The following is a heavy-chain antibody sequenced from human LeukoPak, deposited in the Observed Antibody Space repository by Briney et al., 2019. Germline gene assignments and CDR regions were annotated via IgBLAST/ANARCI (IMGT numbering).Heavy chain of an antibody. D-gene: IGHD5-12*01. J-gene: IGHJ4*02. CDR3: AKDRGGYDLDFDY. CDR1: GFTFSSYG. Sequence: GGSLRLSCAASGFTFSSYGMHWVRQAPGKGLEWVAVIWYDGSNKYYADPVKGRFTISRDNSKNTLYLQMNSLRAEDTAVYYCAKDRGGYDLDFDYWGQGTLVTVSS. CDR2: IWYDGSNK. V-gene: IGHV3-33*06.